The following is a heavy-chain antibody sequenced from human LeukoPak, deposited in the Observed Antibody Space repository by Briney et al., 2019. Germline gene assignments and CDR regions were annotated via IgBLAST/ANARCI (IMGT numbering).Heavy chain of an antibody. CDR3: ARGASGVYTVTTSWFDP. Sequence: ASVKVSCKASGYTFTGYYMHWVRQAPGQGLEWMGWINPNSGGTNYAQRFQGRVTMTRDTSISTAYMELSRLRSDDTAVYYCARGASGVYTVTTSWFDPWRQGTLVTVSS. V-gene: IGHV1-2*02. J-gene: IGHJ5*02. CDR2: INPNSGGT. CDR1: GYTFTGYY. D-gene: IGHD4-17*01.